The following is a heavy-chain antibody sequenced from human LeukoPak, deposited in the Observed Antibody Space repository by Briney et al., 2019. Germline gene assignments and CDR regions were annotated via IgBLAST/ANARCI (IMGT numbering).Heavy chain of an antibody. Sequence: SVKVSCTASGGTFSSYAISWVRQAPGQGLEWMGGIIPIFGTANYAQKFQGRVTITADESTSTAYMELSSLRSEDTAVYYCARPDEDRGYSYGYNYWGQGTLVTVSS. J-gene: IGHJ4*02. V-gene: IGHV1-69*13. D-gene: IGHD5-18*01. CDR2: IIPIFGTA. CDR1: GGTFSSYA. CDR3: ARPDEDRGYSYGYNY.